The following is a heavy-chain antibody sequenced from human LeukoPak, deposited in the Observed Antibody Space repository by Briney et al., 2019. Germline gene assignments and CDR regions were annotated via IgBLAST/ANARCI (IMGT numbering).Heavy chain of an antibody. V-gene: IGHV3-21*01. J-gene: IGHJ4*02. CDR3: AMSSYGYFDY. CDR2: ISSSSSYI. D-gene: IGHD5-18*01. Sequence: GGSLRLSCAASGFTFSSYSMNWVRQAPGKGLEWVSSISSSSSYIYYADSVKGRFTISRDNAKNSLYPQMNSLRAEDTAVYYCAMSSYGYFDYWGQGTLVTVSS. CDR1: GFTFSSYS.